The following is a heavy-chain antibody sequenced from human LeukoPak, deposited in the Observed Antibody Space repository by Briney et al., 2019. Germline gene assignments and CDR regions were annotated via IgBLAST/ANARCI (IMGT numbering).Heavy chain of an antibody. CDR1: GGSISSSSYY. J-gene: IGHJ5*02. CDR3: ARGPRQVTMIVVVMKFDP. CDR2: IYYSGST. D-gene: IGHD3-22*01. V-gene: IGHV4-39*01. Sequence: SETLSLTCTVSGGSISSSSYYWGWIRQPPGKGLEWIGSIYYSGSTSYNPSLKSRVTISVDTSKNQFSLKLSSVTAADTAVYYCARGPRQVTMIVVVMKFDPWGQGTLVTVSS.